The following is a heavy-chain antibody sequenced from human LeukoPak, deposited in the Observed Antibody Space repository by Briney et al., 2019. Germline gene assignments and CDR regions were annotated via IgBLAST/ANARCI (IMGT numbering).Heavy chain of an antibody. Sequence: GESLEISCKGSGYIFPNYWIGWVRQLPGKALEWMGIIYPGDSDTRYSPSFQGQVTISADKSIGTAYLQWSSLKSSDTAMYYCAIGGDSSTSCYRCFNYWGQGTLVTVSS. J-gene: IGHJ4*02. V-gene: IGHV5-51*01. CDR3: AIGGDSSTSCYRCFNY. CDR1: GYIFPNYW. CDR2: IYPGDSDT. D-gene: IGHD2-2*02.